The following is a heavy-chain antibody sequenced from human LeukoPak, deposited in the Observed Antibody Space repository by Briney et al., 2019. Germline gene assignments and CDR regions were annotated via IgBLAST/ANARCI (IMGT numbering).Heavy chain of an antibody. J-gene: IGHJ3*02. CDR2: ISGGGGST. CDR3: AKVAPYCSGGSCPGDAFDI. Sequence: GGSLRLSCAASGFTFSSYAMSWVRQAPGKGLEWVSAISGGGGSTYYADSVKGRFTISRDNSKNTLYLQMNSLRAEDTAVYYCAKVAPYCSGGSCPGDAFDIWGQGTMVTVSS. CDR1: GFTFSSYA. D-gene: IGHD2-15*01. V-gene: IGHV3-23*01.